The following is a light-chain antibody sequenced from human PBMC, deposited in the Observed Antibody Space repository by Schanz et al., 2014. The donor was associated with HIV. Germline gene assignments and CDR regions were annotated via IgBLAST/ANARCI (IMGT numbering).Light chain of an antibody. CDR1: SSDVGDFNF. Sequence: QSVLTQPTSVSGSPGQSITISCTVASSDVGDFNFVSWYQQHPGKAPKLMIYEVSERPSGVPDRFSGSKSGNTASLTVSGLQAEDEADYYCSSYAGTSYVFGTGTKLTVL. V-gene: IGLV2-8*01. CDR3: SSYAGTSYV. CDR2: EVS. J-gene: IGLJ1*01.